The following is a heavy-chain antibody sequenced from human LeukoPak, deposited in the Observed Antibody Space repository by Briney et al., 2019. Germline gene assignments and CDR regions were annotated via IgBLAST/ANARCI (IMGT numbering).Heavy chain of an antibody. Sequence: PGGSLRLSCAASGFTFSSYSMNWVRQAPGKGLEWVSSISSSSSYIYYADSVKGRFTISRDNAKNSLYLQMNSLRAEDTAVYYCARDQQWLVGYMDVWGKGTTVTVSS. D-gene: IGHD6-19*01. J-gene: IGHJ6*03. CDR1: GFTFSSYS. V-gene: IGHV3-21*04. CDR3: ARDQQWLVGYMDV. CDR2: ISSSSSYI.